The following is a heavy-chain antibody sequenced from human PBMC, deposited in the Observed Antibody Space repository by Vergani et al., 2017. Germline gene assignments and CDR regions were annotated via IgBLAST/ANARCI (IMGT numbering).Heavy chain of an antibody. CDR1: DGSINSGSYY. CDR3: ARTESFILRYFHWAL. J-gene: IGHJ4*02. Sequence: QVQLQESGPGLVKPSQTLSLTCTVSDGSINSGSYYWGWIRQPPGKGLEWIGNIYHSGGAYYNPSLKGRVTISVDTSKNQFSLEVTSVTAADTAIYFCARTESFILRYFHWALWGQGTLVTVSS. CDR2: IYHSGGA. V-gene: IGHV4-61*02. D-gene: IGHD3-9*01.